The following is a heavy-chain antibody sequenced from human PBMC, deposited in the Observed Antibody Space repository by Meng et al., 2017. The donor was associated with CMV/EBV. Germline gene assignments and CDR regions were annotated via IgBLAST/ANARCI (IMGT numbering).Heavy chain of an antibody. J-gene: IGHJ3*02. V-gene: IGHV3-53*01. D-gene: IGHD2-2*01. CDR2: IYSGGST. Sequence: GESLKISCAASGLTVSSNYMSWVRQAPGKGLEWVSVIYSGGSTYYADSVKGRFTISRDNSKNTLYLQMNNLRAEDTAVYYCASYCSSTSCWNAFDIWGQGTMVTVSS. CDR3: ASYCSSTSCWNAFDI. CDR1: GLTVSSNY.